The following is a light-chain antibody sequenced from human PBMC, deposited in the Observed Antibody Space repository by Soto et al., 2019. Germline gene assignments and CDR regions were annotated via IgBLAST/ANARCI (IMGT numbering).Light chain of an antibody. Sequence: EIVMTQSPATLSVSPGERATLSCRASESVSSKLVWYQKKPGQAPRLLIHDASTRATGIPARFSGSGSGTEFILTISRLEPEDVAVYYCQQYEAVVTFGQGTRLEI. J-gene: IGKJ5*01. CDR2: DAS. V-gene: IGKV3-15*01. CDR3: QQYEAVVT. CDR1: ESVSSK.